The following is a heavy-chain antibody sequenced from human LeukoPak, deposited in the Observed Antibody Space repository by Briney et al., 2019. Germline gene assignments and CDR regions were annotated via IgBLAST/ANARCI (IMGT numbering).Heavy chain of an antibody. D-gene: IGHD4-17*01. J-gene: IGHJ6*02. CDR1: GFTFSDYY. Sequence: GGSLRLSCAASGFTFSDYYMSWIRQAPGKGLEWVSYISSSGSTIYYADSVKGRFTISRDNAKNSLYLQMNSLTVEDTAVYYCARAPYGASDDKGMDAWAKGPRSPSP. CDR2: ISSSGSTI. V-gene: IGHV3-11*01. CDR3: ARAPYGASDDKGMDA.